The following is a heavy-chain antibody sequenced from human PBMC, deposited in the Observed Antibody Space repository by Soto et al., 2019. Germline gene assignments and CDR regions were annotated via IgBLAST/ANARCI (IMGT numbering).Heavy chain of an antibody. CDR1: GFTFSSYG. Sequence: QVQLVESGGGVVQPGRSLRLSCAASGFTFSSYGIHWVRQAPGKGLEWVAVISYDGSNKYYADSVKGRFTISRDNSKNSLYLQMNSLRDEDMVVYYCAKDGYYYDSSGHGAFDIWGQGTMVTVSS. V-gene: IGHV3-30*18. D-gene: IGHD3-22*01. J-gene: IGHJ3*02. CDR3: AKDGYYYDSSGHGAFDI. CDR2: ISYDGSNK.